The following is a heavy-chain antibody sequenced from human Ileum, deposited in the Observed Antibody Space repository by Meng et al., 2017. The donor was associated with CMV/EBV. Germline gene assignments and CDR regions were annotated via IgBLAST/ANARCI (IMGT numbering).Heavy chain of an antibody. CDR1: GGSFSDYY. Sequence: VQLQQWGEGLLKPSETLSLTCAVYGGSFSDYYWILIRQSPGKGLEWIGEVHHSGITNYNPSLKSRVTISVDTSKNQFFLKLTSVTAADTGLYYCATNSEDYWGQGTLVTVSS. D-gene: IGHD4-23*01. J-gene: IGHJ4*02. V-gene: IGHV4-34*01. CDR2: VHHSGIT. CDR3: ATNSEDY.